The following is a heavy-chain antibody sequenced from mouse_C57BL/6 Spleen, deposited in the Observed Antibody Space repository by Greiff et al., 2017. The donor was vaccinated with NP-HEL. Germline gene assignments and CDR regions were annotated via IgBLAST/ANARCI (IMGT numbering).Heavy chain of an antibody. CDR3: ARSRDYYGSSYSAMDY. V-gene: IGHV14-3*01. D-gene: IGHD1-1*01. Sequence: VHVKQSVAELVRPGASVKLSCTASGFNIKNTYMHWVKQRPEQGLEWIGRIDPANGNTKYAPKFQGKATITADTSSNAAYLQLSSLTSEDTAIYYCARSRDYYGSSYSAMDYWGQGTSVTVSS. CDR2: IDPANGNT. J-gene: IGHJ4*01. CDR1: GFNIKNTY.